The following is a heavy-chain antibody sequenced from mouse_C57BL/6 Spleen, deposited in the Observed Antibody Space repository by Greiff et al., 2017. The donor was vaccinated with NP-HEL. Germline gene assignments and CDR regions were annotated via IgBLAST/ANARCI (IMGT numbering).Heavy chain of an antibody. D-gene: IGHD1-1*01. CDR3: ARRGGITTVVEGDYFDY. CDR1: GYTFTSYG. V-gene: IGHV1-81*01. CDR2: IYPRSGNT. J-gene: IGHJ2*01. Sequence: QVQLQQSGAELARPGASVKLSCKASGYTFTSYGISWVKQRTGQGLEWIGEIYPRSGNTYYNEKFKGKATLTADKSSSTAYMELRSLTSEDSAVYFCARRGGITTVVEGDYFDYWGQGTTLTVSS.